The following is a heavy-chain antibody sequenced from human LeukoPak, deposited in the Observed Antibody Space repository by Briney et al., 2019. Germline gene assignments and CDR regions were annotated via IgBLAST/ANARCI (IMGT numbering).Heavy chain of an antibody. J-gene: IGHJ5*02. CDR3: ARAETSEGFLEWLLVSYYFDP. V-gene: IGHV3-30*04. Sequence: PGGSLRLSCAASGFAFSTYDKSWVRQAPGKGLDWVALMSYDGSNQYYADSVKGRFTISRDSSKNTLYLQMNSLRAEDTAVYFCARAETSEGFLEWLLVSYYFDPWGQGTLVTVSS. CDR2: MSYDGSNQ. D-gene: IGHD3-3*01. CDR1: GFAFSTYD.